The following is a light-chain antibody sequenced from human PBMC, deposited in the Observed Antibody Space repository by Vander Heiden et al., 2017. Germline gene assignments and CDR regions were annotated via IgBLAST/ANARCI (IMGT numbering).Light chain of an antibody. CDR1: QSVLYSSNNKNY. CDR3: QQEDSTPLT. Sequence: DIVMTQSPDSLAVSLGERATINCKSSQSVLYSSNNKNYLAWYQQKPGQPPKLLIYWASTRESGVPDRFSGSGSGTDFTLTISSLQAEDVAFYYCQQEDSTPLTFGGGTKVEIK. J-gene: IGKJ4*01. V-gene: IGKV4-1*01. CDR2: WAS.